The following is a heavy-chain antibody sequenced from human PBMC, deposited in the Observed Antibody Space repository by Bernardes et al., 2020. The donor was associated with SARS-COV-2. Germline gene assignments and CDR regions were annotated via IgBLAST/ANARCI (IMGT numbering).Heavy chain of an antibody. CDR1: GYSFSAHY. Sequence: ASLKGSCKASGYSFSAHYIHWVRQAPGQGLEWMGWIYPISGGTNYAQKFQGRVTMTRDTSISTAYMELSSLKSDDTAVYFCASVTYSSGSDFDYWGQGTLVIVSS. J-gene: IGHJ4*02. D-gene: IGHD6-19*01. CDR2: IYPISGGT. CDR3: ASVTYSSGSDFDY. V-gene: IGHV1-2*02.